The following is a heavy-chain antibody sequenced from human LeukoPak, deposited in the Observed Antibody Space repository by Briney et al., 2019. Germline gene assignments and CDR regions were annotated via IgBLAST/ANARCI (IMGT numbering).Heavy chain of an antibody. V-gene: IGHV3-30*02. J-gene: IGHJ4*02. CDR3: AKGLLWFGERDYFDY. CDR1: GFTFSSYG. CDR2: IWYDGSNK. D-gene: IGHD3-10*01. Sequence: GGSLRLSCAASGFTFSSYGMHWVRQAPGKGLEWVAVIWYDGSNKYYADSVKGRFTISRDNSKNTLYLQMNSLRAEDTAVYYCAKGLLWFGERDYFDYWGQGTLVTVSS.